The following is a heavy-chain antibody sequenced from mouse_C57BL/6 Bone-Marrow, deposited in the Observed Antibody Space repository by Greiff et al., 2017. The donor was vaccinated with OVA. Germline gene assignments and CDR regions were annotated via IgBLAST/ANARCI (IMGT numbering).Heavy chain of an antibody. CDR1: GYAFSSYW. J-gene: IGHJ2*01. CDR3: ARSIYYYGSSYRY. Sequence: QVQLQQSGAELVKPGASVKISCKASGYAFSSYWMNWVKQRPGKGLEWIGQIYPGDGDTNYNGKFKGKATLTADKSSSTAYMQLSSLTSEDSAVYYCARSIYYYGSSYRYWGQGTTLTVSS. D-gene: IGHD1-1*01. CDR2: IYPGDGDT. V-gene: IGHV1-80*01.